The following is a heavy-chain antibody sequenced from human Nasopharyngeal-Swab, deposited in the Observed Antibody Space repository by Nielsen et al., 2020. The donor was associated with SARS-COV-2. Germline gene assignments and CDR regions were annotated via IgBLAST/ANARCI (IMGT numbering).Heavy chain of an antibody. CDR2: ISGSGGST. V-gene: IGHV3-23*01. CDR3: AKGLQNEQLVPADFDY. J-gene: IGHJ4*02. D-gene: IGHD6-13*01. CDR1: GFTFSSYA. Sequence: GASLKTSCAASGFTFSSYAMSLVRQPPGKGLEWVSAISGSGGSTYYADSVKGRFTISRDNSKNTLYLQMNSLRAEDTAVYYCAKGLQNEQLVPADFDYWGQGTLVTVSS.